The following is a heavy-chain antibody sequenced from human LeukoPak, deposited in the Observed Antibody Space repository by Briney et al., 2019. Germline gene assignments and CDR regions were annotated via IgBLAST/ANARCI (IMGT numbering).Heavy chain of an antibody. D-gene: IGHD4-11*01. Sequence: PGGSLRLSCAASGFTFSSYSTNWVRQAPGKGLEWVSYISTGGTIFYADSVRGRFTISRDDAKNSLYLQMSSLRAEDTAVYYCATSHDNYLFDYWGQGTLVTVSS. CDR3: ATSHDNYLFDY. J-gene: IGHJ4*02. CDR2: ISTGGTI. V-gene: IGHV3-48*04. CDR1: GFTFSSYS.